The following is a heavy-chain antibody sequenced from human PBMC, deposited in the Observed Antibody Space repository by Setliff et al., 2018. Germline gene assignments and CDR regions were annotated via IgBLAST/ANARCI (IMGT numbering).Heavy chain of an antibody. D-gene: IGHD5-12*01. V-gene: IGHV1-18*01. J-gene: IGHJ3*02. CDR3: AMSYYSGFYHQRDAYDI. Sequence: ASVKVSCKTSGYTFTSYGISWVRQAPGQGLEWMGWISTDNFNTNYAQKFQGRITMTTDTTTSTSYMELRSLRSDDTAVYYCAMSYYSGFYHQRDAYDIWGQGTMVTVSS. CDR1: GYTFTSYG. CDR2: ISTDNFNT.